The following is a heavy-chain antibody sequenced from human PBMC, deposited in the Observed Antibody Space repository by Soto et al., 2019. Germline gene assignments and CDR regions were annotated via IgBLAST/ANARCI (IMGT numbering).Heavy chain of an antibody. CDR3: ARVVQYGGHSDEFGI. CDR1: GGSISRYY. CDR2: VYSSGIA. V-gene: IGHV4-59*12. Sequence: PSETLSLTCTVSGGSISRYYWTWIRQPPGKRLEWIGYVYSSGIAKSSPSLQSRVTISLDTSNNDFSLKLSSVTAADTAVYYCARVVQYGGHSDEFGIWGQGTMVTVSS. D-gene: IGHD2-21*02. J-gene: IGHJ3*02.